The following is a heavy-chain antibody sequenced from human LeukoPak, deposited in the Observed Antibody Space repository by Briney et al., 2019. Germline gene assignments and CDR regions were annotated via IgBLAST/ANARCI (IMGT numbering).Heavy chain of an antibody. Sequence: ASVKVSCKASGYTFTSYDINWVRQATGQGLEWMGWMNPNSGNTGYAQKFQGRVTMTRNTSISTAYMELSSLRSEDTAVYYCARGATVKGGPPRNRKGSPFDYWGQGTLVTVSS. CDR1: GYTFTSYD. CDR2: MNPNSGNT. CDR3: ARGATVKGGPPRNRKGSPFDY. J-gene: IGHJ4*02. D-gene: IGHD3-10*01. V-gene: IGHV1-8*01.